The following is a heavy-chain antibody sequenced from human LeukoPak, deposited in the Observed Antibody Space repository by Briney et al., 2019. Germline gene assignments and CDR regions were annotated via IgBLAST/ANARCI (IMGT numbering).Heavy chain of an antibody. D-gene: IGHD2-15*01. V-gene: IGHV2-70*01. Sequence: SGPALVKPTQTLTLTCTFSGFSLSTSGMCVSWIRQPPGKALEWLALIDWDDDKYYSTSLKTRLTISKDTSKNQVDLTMTNMDPVDTATYYCARVLCSGGSCYFDYWGQGTLVTVSS. CDR2: IDWDDDK. CDR3: ARVLCSGGSCYFDY. J-gene: IGHJ4*02. CDR1: GFSLSTSGMC.